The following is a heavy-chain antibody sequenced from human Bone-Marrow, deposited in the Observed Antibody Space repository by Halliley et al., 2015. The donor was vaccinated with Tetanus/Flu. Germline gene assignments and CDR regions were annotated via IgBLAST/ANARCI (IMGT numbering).Heavy chain of an antibody. D-gene: IGHD2-2*01. CDR2: RGRT. Sequence: RGRTHYNPSLKSRVPISVDTSMNQFSLRLSSVTAADTAVYYCAKVDTEHIVAVPAAVGFDPWGQGTLVTVSS. J-gene: IGHJ5*02. V-gene: IGHV4-59*01. CDR3: AKVDTEHIVAVPAAVGFDP.